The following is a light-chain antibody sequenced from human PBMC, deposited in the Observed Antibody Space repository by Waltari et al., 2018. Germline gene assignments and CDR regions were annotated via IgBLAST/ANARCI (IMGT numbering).Light chain of an antibody. Sequence: QSVLTQPPSASGTAGQRVAISCSGSDSNIGSNSVNWYQHLPGLAPKLLIYRNDQRPSGVPDRFSASTSRTSASLAISGLLSEDEAIYYCSTWDDSLDIVLFGGGTKLTVL. J-gene: IGLJ2*01. V-gene: IGLV1-44*01. CDR3: STWDDSLDIVL. CDR1: DSNIGSNS. CDR2: RND.